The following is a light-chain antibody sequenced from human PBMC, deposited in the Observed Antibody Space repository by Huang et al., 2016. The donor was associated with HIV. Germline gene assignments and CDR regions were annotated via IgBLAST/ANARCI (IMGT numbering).Light chain of an antibody. J-gene: IGKJ4*01. CDR3: QQSYSSLLS. Sequence: DIQMTQSPSSLSASVGDRVTITCRASQSISNYLNWYQHNPGQAPRLLIHSVFSLQSGVPSRFSGGGSGTDFTLTISSLQPEDFATYCCQQSYSSLLSFGGGTKVEIE. CDR1: QSISNY. CDR2: SVF. V-gene: IGKV1-39*01.